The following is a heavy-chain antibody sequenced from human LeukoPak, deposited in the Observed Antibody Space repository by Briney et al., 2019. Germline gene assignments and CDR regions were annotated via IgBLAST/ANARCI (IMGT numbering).Heavy chain of an antibody. J-gene: IGHJ5*02. CDR2: IIPIFGTA. Sequence: ASVKVSCKASGGTFSSYAISWARQAPGQGLEWMGGIIPIFGTANYAQKFQGRVTITTDESTSTAYMELSSLRSEDAAVYYCARDVGGGNSWWFDPWGQGTLVTVSS. V-gene: IGHV1-69*05. CDR1: GGTFSSYA. D-gene: IGHD4-23*01. CDR3: ARDVGGGNSWWFDP.